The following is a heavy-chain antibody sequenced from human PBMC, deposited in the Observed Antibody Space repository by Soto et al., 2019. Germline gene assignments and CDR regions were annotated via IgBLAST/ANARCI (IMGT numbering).Heavy chain of an antibody. CDR3: AKDLSRWPHYAFDS. CDR2: IKSVTNGDTA. J-gene: IGHJ5*01. D-gene: IGHD4-17*01. Sequence: PGGSLRLSCVSSGFTFQKAWMSWFRQAPGKGLQWVGQIKSVTNGDTANYADSVKGRFTISRDNSKNALYMQMNGLRPEDTAVYYCAKDLSRWPHYAFDSWGQGTLVTVSS. CDR1: GFTFQKAW. V-gene: IGHV3-15*01.